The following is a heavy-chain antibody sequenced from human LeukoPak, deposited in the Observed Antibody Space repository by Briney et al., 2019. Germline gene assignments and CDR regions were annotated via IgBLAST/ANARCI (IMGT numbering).Heavy chain of an antibody. CDR1: GGSISSSSYY. J-gene: IGHJ3*02. V-gene: IGHV4-39*01. Sequence: PSETLSLTCTVSGGSISSSSYYWGWIRQPPGKGLEWIGSIYYSGSTYYNPSLKSRVTISVDTSKNQFSLKLSPVTAADTAVYYCARPTSTGYSSGWYESGAFDIWGQGTMVTVSS. CDR2: IYYSGST. CDR3: ARPTSTGYSSGWYESGAFDI. D-gene: IGHD6-19*01.